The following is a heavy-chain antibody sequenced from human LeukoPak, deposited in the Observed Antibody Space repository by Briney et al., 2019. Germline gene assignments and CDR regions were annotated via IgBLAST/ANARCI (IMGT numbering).Heavy chain of an antibody. V-gene: IGHV3-30*03. CDR1: GFTFSSYS. J-gene: IGHJ4*02. CDR2: ISYDGSNK. D-gene: IGHD6-19*01. CDR3: ARDGSSGWTRYFDY. Sequence: GGSLRLSCAASGFTFSSYSMNWVRQAPGKGLEWVAVISYDGSNKYYADSVKGRFTISRDNSKNTLYLQMNSLRAEDTAVYYCARDGSSGWTRYFDYWGQGTLVTVSS.